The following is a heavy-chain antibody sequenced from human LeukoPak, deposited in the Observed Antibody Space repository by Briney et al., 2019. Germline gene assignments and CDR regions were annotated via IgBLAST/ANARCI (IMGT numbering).Heavy chain of an antibody. CDR1: GGSISSYY. CDR3: ARSGGGAAADYYYYYYMDV. V-gene: IGHV4-59*12. CDR2: IYYSGST. J-gene: IGHJ6*03. D-gene: IGHD6-13*01. Sequence: SETLSLTCTVSGGSISSYYWSWIRQPPGKGLEWIGYIYYSGSTNYNPSLKSRVTISVDTSKNQFSLKLSSVTAADTAVYYCARSGGGAAADYYYYYYMDVWGKGTTVTVSS.